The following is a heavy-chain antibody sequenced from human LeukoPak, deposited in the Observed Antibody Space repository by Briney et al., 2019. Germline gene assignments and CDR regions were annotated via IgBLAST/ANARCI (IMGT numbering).Heavy chain of an antibody. V-gene: IGHV3-23*01. J-gene: IGHJ4*02. CDR1: GFTFSSYA. CDR2: ISGSGGST. Sequence: PGGSLRLSCAVSGFTFSSYAMSWVRQAPGKGLEWVSGISGSGGSTYYADSVKGRFTISRDNSKNTLYLQMNSLRAEDTAVYYCAKDTVEYYYDSSGYYWGQGTLVTVSS. D-gene: IGHD3-22*01. CDR3: AKDTVEYYYDSSGYY.